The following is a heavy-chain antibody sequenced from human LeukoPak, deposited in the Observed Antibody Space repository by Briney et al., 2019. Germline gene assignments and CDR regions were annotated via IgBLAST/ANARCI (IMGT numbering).Heavy chain of an antibody. V-gene: IGHV1-2*02. CDR2: IDSNSGGP. CDR1: EYTFTDYH. Sequence: GSSVKVSCKASEYTFTDYHMHWVRQAPGQGLEWMGWIDSNSGGPKYAQKFQDRITMPRDTSISTAYMELSSLRYDDTAVYYCARVRWKNVGRDRDYWGQGTLVTVSS. CDR3: ARVRWKNVGRDRDY. J-gene: IGHJ4*02. D-gene: IGHD4-23*01.